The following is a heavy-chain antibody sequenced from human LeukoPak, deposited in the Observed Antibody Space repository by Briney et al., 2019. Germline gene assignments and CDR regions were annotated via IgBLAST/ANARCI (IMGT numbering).Heavy chain of an antibody. V-gene: IGHV3-30*02. J-gene: IGHJ4*02. D-gene: IGHD4-17*01. CDR2: IRYDVGNK. CDR3: AKGGMTTVTTPDY. Sequence: PGGSLRLSCAASGLSFSSYGMHWVRQAPGKGLEWVAFIRYDVGNKYYADSVKGRFTISRDNSKNTLYLQMNSLRTDDTAVYYCAKGGMTTVTTPDYWGQGTLVTVSS. CDR1: GLSFSSYG.